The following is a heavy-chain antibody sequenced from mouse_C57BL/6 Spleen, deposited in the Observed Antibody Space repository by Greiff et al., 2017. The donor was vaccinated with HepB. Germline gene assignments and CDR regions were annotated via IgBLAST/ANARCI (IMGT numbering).Heavy chain of an antibody. Sequence: QVQLQQSGAELVRPGASVKLSCKASGYTFTDYYINWVKQRPGQGLEWIARIYPGSGNTYYNEKFKGKATLTAEKSSSTAYMQLSSLTSEDSAVYFCARDYGSSSRFAYWGQGTLVTVSA. J-gene: IGHJ3*01. CDR1: GYTFTDYY. CDR2: IYPGSGNT. D-gene: IGHD1-1*01. CDR3: ARDYGSSSRFAY. V-gene: IGHV1-76*01.